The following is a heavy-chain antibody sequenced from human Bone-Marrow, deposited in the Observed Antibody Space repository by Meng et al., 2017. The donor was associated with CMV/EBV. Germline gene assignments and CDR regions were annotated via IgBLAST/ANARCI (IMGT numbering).Heavy chain of an antibody. J-gene: IGHJ6*02. CDR3: VRLKPSAYYYHGMDF. Sequence: SESLSLTCTVSGGSISRYSWSWIRQPPGKGLEWIGYIYYSGSTNYNPSLKSRVTISVDTSKNQFPLKLSAVTAADTAVYYCVRLKPSAYYYHGMDFWGQGTMVTVSS. V-gene: IGHV4-59*01. D-gene: IGHD1-14*01. CDR1: GGSISRYS. CDR2: IYYSGST.